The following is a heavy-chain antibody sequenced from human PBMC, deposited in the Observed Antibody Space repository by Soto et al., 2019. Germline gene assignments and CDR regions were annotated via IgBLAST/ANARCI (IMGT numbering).Heavy chain of an antibody. D-gene: IGHD3-3*02. J-gene: IGHJ3*02. Sequence: GGSLRLSCTVSGFTFDNYAMSWVRQAPGKGLEWVSYISSSSSTIYYADSVKGRFTISRDNAKNSLYLQMNSLRDEDTAVYYCARFSDRTHDSFDIWGQGTVVTVSS. CDR2: ISSSSSTI. V-gene: IGHV3-48*02. CDR1: GFTFDNYA. CDR3: ARFSDRTHDSFDI.